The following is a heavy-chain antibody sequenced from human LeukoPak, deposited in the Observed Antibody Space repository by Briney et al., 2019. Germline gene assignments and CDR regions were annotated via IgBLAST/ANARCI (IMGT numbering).Heavy chain of an antibody. D-gene: IGHD2-15*01. CDR2: ISYDGSNK. V-gene: IGHV3-30*03. J-gene: IGHJ5*02. CDR3: ARDRASYCSGGSCYSEEPWNWFDP. CDR1: GFTLSSYD. Sequence: PGGSLRLSCAASGFTLSSYDMHWVRQAPGKGLEWVAVISYDGSNKYYADSVKGRFTISRDNAKNSLYLQMNSLRAEDTAVYYCARDRASYCSGGSCYSEEPWNWFDPWGQGTLVTVSS.